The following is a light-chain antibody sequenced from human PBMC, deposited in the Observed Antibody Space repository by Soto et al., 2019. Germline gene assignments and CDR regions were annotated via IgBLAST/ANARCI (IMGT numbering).Light chain of an antibody. Sequence: DIQMTQSPSSLSASVGDRFTISCRASQTVSKFVNWYQQKPGKVPTLLIFTTSTLHSGVPSRFSGSGSGTEFTLTINGLQPEDFATYYCQQTYTLPRTFVQGTKVDI. CDR1: QTVSKF. CDR2: TTS. V-gene: IGKV1-39*01. CDR3: QQTYTLPRT. J-gene: IGKJ1*01.